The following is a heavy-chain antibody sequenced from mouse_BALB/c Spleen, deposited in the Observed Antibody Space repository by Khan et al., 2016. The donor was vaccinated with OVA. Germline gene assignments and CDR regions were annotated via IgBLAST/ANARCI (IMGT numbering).Heavy chain of an antibody. CDR2: INPSTDYT. J-gene: IGHJ3*01. CDR3: VNHGSSSAWFTY. Sequence: QVQLQQSGAELAKPGASVKMSCKASGYTFTSYWMHWVKQRPGQGLEWIGYINPSTDYTEYNQKFKDKATLTVDKSSSTAYMQLTSLTSEDSAVXYCVNHGSSSAWFTYWGQGTLVTVSA. CDR1: GYTFTSYW. V-gene: IGHV1-7*01. D-gene: IGHD1-1*01.